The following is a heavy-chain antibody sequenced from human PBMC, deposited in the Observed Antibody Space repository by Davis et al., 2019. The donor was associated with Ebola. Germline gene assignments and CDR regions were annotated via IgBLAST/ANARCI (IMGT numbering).Heavy chain of an antibody. CDR3: ARGRHYDILTGTYYYYGMDV. CDR1: GFTFTSYD. J-gene: IGHJ6*02. D-gene: IGHD3-9*01. V-gene: IGHV1-8*01. CDR2: MNPNSGNT. Sequence: AASVKVSCKTSGFTFTSYDINWVRQATGQELEWMGWMNPNSGNTGCAQKFQGRVTMTRDTSISTAYMELSSLRSEDTAVYYCARGRHYDILTGTYYYYGMDVWGQGTTVTVSS.